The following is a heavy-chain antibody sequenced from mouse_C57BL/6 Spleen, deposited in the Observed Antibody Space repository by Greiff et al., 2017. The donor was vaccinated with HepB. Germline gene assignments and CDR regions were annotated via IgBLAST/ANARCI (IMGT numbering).Heavy chain of an antibody. D-gene: IGHD1-1*01. J-gene: IGHJ1*03. CDR1: GYAFTNYL. CDR3: ARQSYRGYFDV. V-gene: IGHV1-54*01. Sequence: QVQLQQSGAELVRPGTSVKVSCKASGYAFTNYLIEWVKQRPGQGLEWIGVINPGSGGTNYNEKFKGKATLTADKSSSTAYMQLSSLTSEDSAVYFCARQSYRGYFDVWGTGTTVTVSS. CDR2: INPGSGGT.